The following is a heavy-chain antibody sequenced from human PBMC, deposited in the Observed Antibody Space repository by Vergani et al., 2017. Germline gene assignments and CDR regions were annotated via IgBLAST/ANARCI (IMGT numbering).Heavy chain of an antibody. V-gene: IGHV4-61*02. CDR2: IHTSGST. J-gene: IGHJ4*02. Sequence: QVQPQESGPGLVKPSQTLSLTCTVSGGPINSHNYYWSSIRQPAGKGLEWIGRIHTSGSTNYTPSLKSRVTMSEDTSKNQFSLNLTSVTAADTAVYFCARGSCLGGSCYNPLLDYWGQGILVTVSS. CDR1: GGPINSHNYY. D-gene: IGHD2-15*01. CDR3: ARGSCLGGSCYNPLLDY.